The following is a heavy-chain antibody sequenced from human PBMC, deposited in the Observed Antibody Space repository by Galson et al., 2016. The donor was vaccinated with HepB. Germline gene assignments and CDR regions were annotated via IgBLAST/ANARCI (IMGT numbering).Heavy chain of an antibody. CDR2: ISGSSGTI. J-gene: IGHJ6*02. Sequence: SLRLSCAASGFTFSSYIMSWVRQAPGKGLEWVAYISGSSGTIKYADSVKGRFTISRDNAKKSLYLQMNSLRDEDTAVYYCARDLDCSGGSCYDGMDVWGQGTTVTVSS. CDR3: ARDLDCSGGSCYDGMDV. CDR1: GFTFSSYI. D-gene: IGHD2-15*01. V-gene: IGHV3-48*02.